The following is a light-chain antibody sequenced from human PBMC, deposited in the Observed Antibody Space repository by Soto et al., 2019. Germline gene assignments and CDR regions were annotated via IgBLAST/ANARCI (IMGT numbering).Light chain of an antibody. V-gene: IGLV2-14*01. CDR2: EVN. CDR1: SSDVGGYKY. J-gene: IGLJ2*01. Sequence: QSVLTQPASVSGSPGQSITISCAGVSSDVGGYKYVSWYQQHPGKAPKLMIFEVNNRPSVVSSRFSGSESGNTASLTISGLQAEDEADYYCSLYTSSRSLVFGGGTQLTVL. CDR3: SLYTSSRSLV.